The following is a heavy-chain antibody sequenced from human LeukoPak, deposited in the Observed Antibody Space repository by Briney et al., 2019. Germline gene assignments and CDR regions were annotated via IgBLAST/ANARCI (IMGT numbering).Heavy chain of an antibody. J-gene: IGHJ4*02. D-gene: IGHD6-19*01. V-gene: IGHV1-2*02. CDR3: ARTIAVAGTFYFDY. Sequence: RASVKVSCKASGYTFTGYYMHWVRQAPGQGLEWMGWINPNSGGTNYAQKFQGRVTMTRDTSISTAYMELSRLRSDDTAVYYCARTIAVAGTFYFDYWGQGTLVTVSS. CDR1: GYTFTGYY. CDR2: INPNSGGT.